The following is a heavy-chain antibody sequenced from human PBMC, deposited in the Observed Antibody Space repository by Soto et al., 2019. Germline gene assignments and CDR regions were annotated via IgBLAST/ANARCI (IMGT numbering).Heavy chain of an antibody. Sequence: PSETLSLTCTVSGGSISSYYWSWIRQPPGKGLEWIGYIYYSGSTNSNPYLKSRVTISVDTSKNQFSLKLSSVTAADTDVYYCARDQGLSFDYWGQGTLVTVSS. CDR3: ARDQGLSFDY. V-gene: IGHV4-59*01. J-gene: IGHJ4*02. CDR2: IYYSGST. D-gene: IGHD3-10*01. CDR1: GGSISSYY.